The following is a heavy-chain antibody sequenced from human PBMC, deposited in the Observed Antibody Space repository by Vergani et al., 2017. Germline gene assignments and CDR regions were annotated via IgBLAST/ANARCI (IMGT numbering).Heavy chain of an antibody. D-gene: IGHD2-2*01. CDR3: ARVNRLXCSSTSCYENYYYGMDV. J-gene: IGHJ6*02. CDR1: GYTFTSYY. CDR2: INPSGGST. Sequence: QVQLVQSGAEVKKPGASVKVSCKASGYTFTSYYMHWVRQAPGQGLEWMGIINPSGGSTSYAQKFQGRVTMTRDTSTSTVYMELSSLRSEDTAVYYCARVNRLXCSSTSCYENYYYGMDVWGQGTTVTVSS. V-gene: IGHV1-46*01.